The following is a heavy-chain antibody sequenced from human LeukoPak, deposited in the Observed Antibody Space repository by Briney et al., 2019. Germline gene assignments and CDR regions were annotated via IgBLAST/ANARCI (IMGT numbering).Heavy chain of an antibody. CDR2: IHWDEDK. CDR1: GFSFSTSGVA. Sequence: SGPTLVNPTQTLTLTCTFSGFSFSTSGVAVGWVRQPPGKALEWLALIHWDEDKRYSPSLKNRLTITKDTSKNQVVLTMTNLDPVDTATYYCAHTRADDTIFGVVIACYDSWGLGTLVTVSS. V-gene: IGHV2-5*02. CDR3: AHTRADDTIFGVVIACYDS. D-gene: IGHD3-3*01. J-gene: IGHJ4*02.